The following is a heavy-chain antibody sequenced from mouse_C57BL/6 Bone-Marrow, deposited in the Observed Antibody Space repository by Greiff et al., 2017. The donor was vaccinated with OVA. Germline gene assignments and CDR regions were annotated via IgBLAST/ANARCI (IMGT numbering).Heavy chain of an antibody. CDR3: TTSLVFGCCSYFAF. J-gene: IGHJ2*01. CDR1: GFNFKDYY. CDR2: IDPEDGDT. V-gene: IGHV14-1*01. Sequence: EVKLMESGAELVRPGASVKLSCTASGFNFKDYYMHWVKQRPEQGLEWIGRIDPEDGDTEYAPKFQGKATMTVDTSSKTAYLQLSSLTSEDTAVYYCTTSLVFGCCSYFAFGGPGITRTFSS.